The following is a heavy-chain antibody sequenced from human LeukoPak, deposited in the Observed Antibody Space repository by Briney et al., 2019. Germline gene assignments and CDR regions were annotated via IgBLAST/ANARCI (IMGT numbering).Heavy chain of an antibody. D-gene: IGHD6-6*01. CDR2: IYYSGST. V-gene: IGHV4-59*01. CDR1: GGSISSYY. J-gene: IGHJ4*02. Sequence: SETLYLTCTVSGGSISSYYWSWIRHPPGKGLEWIGYIYYSGSTNYNPSLKSRVTISVDTSKNQFSLKLSSVTAADTAVYYCARVGGSSSVDYWGQGTLVTVSS. CDR3: ARVGGSSSVDY.